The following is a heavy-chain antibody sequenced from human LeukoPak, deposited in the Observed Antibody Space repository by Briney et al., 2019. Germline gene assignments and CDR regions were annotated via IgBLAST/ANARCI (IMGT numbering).Heavy chain of an antibody. J-gene: IGHJ6*02. Sequence: ASVKVSCKASGGTFSSYAISWVRQASGQGLEWMGGIIPIFGTANYAQKFQGRVTITADESTSTAYMELSSLRSEDTAVYYCARRSVVGATGYYGMDVWGQGTTVTVSS. CDR2: IIPIFGTA. CDR1: GGTFSSYA. D-gene: IGHD1-26*01. V-gene: IGHV1-69*01. CDR3: ARRSVVGATGYYGMDV.